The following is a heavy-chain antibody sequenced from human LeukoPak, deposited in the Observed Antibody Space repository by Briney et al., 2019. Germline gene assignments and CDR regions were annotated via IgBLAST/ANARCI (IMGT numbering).Heavy chain of an antibody. J-gene: IGHJ4*02. CDR3: ASLRDADY. CDR2: INTDGSST. CDR1: GYSFTSYW. D-gene: IGHD5-24*01. V-gene: IGHV3-74*01. Sequence: GESLKISCKGSGYSFTSYWIGWVRPMPGKGLEWVSRINTDGSSTSYADSVKGRFTISRDNAKNTLYLQMNSLRAEDTAVYYCASLRDADYWGQGTLVTVSS.